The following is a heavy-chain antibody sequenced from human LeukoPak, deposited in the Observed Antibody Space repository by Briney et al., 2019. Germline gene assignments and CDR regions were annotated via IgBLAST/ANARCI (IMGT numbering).Heavy chain of an antibody. V-gene: IGHV1-69*05. CDR1: GGTFSSYA. J-gene: IGHJ5*02. CDR2: IIPIFGTA. CDR3: ARPPHIAPAVFCSAP. D-gene: IGHD6-13*01. Sequence: ASVEVSCKASGGTFSSYAISWVRQAPGQGLEWMGGIIPIFGTANYAQKFQGRVTITTDESTSTAYMELSSLRSEDTAVYYCARPPHIAPAVFCSAPWGQGPLATVPS.